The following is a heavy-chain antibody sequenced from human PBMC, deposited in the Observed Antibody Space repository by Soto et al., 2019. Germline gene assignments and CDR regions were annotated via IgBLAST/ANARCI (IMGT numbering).Heavy chain of an antibody. Sequence: ASVKVSCKASGYTFTSYAMHWVRQAPGQRLEWMGWIIAGNGTTKYSQKFQGRVTITRDKSTSTAYMELSSLRSEDTAVYYCAVCSGGSCYSYYYYGMDVWGQGTTVTVSS. D-gene: IGHD2-15*01. V-gene: IGHV1-3*01. CDR2: IIAGNGTT. CDR1: GYTFTSYA. J-gene: IGHJ6*02. CDR3: AVCSGGSCYSYYYYGMDV.